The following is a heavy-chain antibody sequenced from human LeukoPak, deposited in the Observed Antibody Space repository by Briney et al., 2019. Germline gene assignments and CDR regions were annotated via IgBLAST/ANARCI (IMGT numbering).Heavy chain of an antibody. J-gene: IGHJ3*02. CDR3: ARDPNGDYIGAFDM. V-gene: IGHV3-23*01. CDR2: IRGSGGGT. CDR1: GFIFSNYA. D-gene: IGHD4-17*01. Sequence: GGSLRLSCAASGFIFSNYALMWLRQSPGKGLEGVSAIRGSGGGTFYADSVKGRFTISRDNSKNTLYLQMNGLRAEDTAVYYCARDPNGDYIGAFDMWGRGTLVTVSS.